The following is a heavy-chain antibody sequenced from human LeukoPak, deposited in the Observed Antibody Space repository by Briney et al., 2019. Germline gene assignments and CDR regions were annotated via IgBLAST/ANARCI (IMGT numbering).Heavy chain of an antibody. Sequence: GGSLRLSCAASGFTFTNYAMSWVRQAPGKGLEWVSAISGSGGSTYYADSVKGRFTISRDNSKNTLYLQMNSLRAEDTAVYYCAKRLGDTSGEGAAVPGELKWGYYFDYWGQGTLVTVSS. D-gene: IGHD2-2*02. J-gene: IGHJ4*02. CDR3: AKRLGDTSGEGAAVPGELKWGYYFDY. V-gene: IGHV3-23*01. CDR1: GFTFTNYA. CDR2: ISGSGGST.